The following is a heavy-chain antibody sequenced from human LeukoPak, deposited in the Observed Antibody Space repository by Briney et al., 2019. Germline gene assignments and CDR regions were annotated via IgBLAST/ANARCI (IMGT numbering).Heavy chain of an antibody. CDR3: ARDPDYGDYSYWYFDL. CDR2: INSDGSST. Sequence: GGSLRLSCAASGFTFSTYTMNWVRQAPGKGLVWVSRINSDGSSTSYADSVKGRFTISRDNAKNTLYLQMNSLRAEDTAVYYCARDPDYGDYSYWYFDLWGRGTLVTVSS. D-gene: IGHD4-17*01. CDR1: GFTFSTYT. J-gene: IGHJ2*01. V-gene: IGHV3-74*01.